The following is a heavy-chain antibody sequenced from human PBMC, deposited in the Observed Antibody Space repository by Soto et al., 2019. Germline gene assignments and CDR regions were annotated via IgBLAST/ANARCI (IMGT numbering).Heavy chain of an antibody. CDR2: INPSGGST. J-gene: IGHJ4*02. CDR3: ARDLGGIAVAGPTDY. Sequence: ASVKVSCKASGYTFTSYYMHWVRQAPGQGLEWMGIINPSGGSTSYAQKFQGRVTMTRDTSTSTVYMELSSLRSEDTAVYYCARDLGGIAVAGPTDYWGQGTLVTVSS. CDR1: GYTFTSYY. V-gene: IGHV1-46*01. D-gene: IGHD6-19*01.